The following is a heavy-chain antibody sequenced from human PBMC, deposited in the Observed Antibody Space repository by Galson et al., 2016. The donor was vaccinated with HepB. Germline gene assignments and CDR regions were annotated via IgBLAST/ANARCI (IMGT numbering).Heavy chain of an antibody. Sequence: CAISGDSVSSNGSAWNWIRQSPSRGLEWLGGTYYRFKWYSKYAVSVQRRITINPDTSKNQISLQLNSVTPEDTAVYYCARDRGTWDGSGELIDIWGQGTMVTVSS. V-gene: IGHV6-1*01. CDR2: TYYRFKWYS. CDR1: GDSVSSNGSA. J-gene: IGHJ3*02. CDR3: ARDRGTWDGSGELIDI. D-gene: IGHD3-10*01.